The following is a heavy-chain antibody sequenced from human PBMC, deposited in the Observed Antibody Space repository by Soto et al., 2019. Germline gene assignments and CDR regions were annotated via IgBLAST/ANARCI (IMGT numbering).Heavy chain of an antibody. CDR2: IYYSGST. J-gene: IGHJ4*02. CDR1: GGSISSSSYY. D-gene: IGHD3-9*01. V-gene: IGHV4-39*01. CDR3: ARLHDVLRYFVGELQYFDY. Sequence: QLQLQESGPGLVKPSETLSLTCTVSGGSISSSSYYWGWIRQPPGKGLEWIGSIYYSGSTYYNPSLKSRVTISVDTSKNQFSLKLSSVTAADTAVYYCARLHDVLRYFVGELQYFDYWGQGTLVTVSS.